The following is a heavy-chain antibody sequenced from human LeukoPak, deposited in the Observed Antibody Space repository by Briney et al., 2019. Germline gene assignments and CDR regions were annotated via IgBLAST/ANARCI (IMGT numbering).Heavy chain of an antibody. Sequence: SETLSLTCTVSGYAITSGHYWGWDRQSPGKGLEWIGDVYHNGATFDNPSLKSRLSISVDTSKNQFSLNLSSVTAADTAVYYCASRGHYTYYFDFWGQGTLVPVSS. D-gene: IGHD3-3*01. CDR1: GYAITSGHY. CDR3: ASRGHYTYYFDF. CDR2: VYHNGAT. J-gene: IGHJ4*02. V-gene: IGHV4-38-2*02.